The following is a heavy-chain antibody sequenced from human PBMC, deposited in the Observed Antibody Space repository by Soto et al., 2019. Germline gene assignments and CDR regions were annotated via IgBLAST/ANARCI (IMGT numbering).Heavy chain of an antibody. J-gene: IGHJ2*01. Sequence: QVQLQESGPGLVRASGTLSLTCAVSGDAISSNRCGSGVRQPPGKGLEWTGEIYHSGTTNYNPPLRSRVTISGDKSKNQCSLNLNSVTAADTAVYYCATGGSYCSTTGCLYWYLDLWGRGTLVSVSS. CDR3: ATGGSYCSTTGCLYWYLDL. V-gene: IGHV4-4*02. CDR1: GDAISSNRC. D-gene: IGHD2-2*01. CDR2: IYHSGTT.